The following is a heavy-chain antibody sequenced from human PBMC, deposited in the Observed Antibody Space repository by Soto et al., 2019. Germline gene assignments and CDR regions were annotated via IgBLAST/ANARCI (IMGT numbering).Heavy chain of an antibody. CDR3: ACTLGSGWYDFDC. CDR2: ISSSSTYI. Sequence: PGGSLRLSCAASGFTFSTSSINWVRQAPGKGLEWVSSISSSSTYIYYADSVKGRFTISRDNAKNSLYLLMNSLTADDTAVYYCACTLGSGWYDFDCFGQGTLVTFCS. CDR1: GFTFSTSS. J-gene: IGHJ4*02. D-gene: IGHD6-19*01. V-gene: IGHV3-21*01.